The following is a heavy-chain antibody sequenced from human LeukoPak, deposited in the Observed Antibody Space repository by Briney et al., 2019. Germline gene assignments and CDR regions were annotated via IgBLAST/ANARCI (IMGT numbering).Heavy chain of an antibody. J-gene: IGHJ5*02. CDR1: GFTFSTYV. Sequence: GESLRLSCAASGFTFSTYVMHWVRQAPGKGLEWVAVVWYDGRKKYYLDSVEGRFTVSRGNSKNALHLQMNSLGAEDTAVYYCARGSDNSSGYWVSYLDLWGQGTLVTVSS. V-gene: IGHV3-33*01. CDR3: ARGSDNSSGYWVSYLDL. CDR2: VWYDGRKK. D-gene: IGHD3-22*01.